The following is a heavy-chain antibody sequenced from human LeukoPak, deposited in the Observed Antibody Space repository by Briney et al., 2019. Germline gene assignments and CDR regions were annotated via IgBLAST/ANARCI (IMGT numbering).Heavy chain of an antibody. V-gene: IGHV3-23*01. D-gene: IGHD3-10*01. CDR2: VSATGRET. CDR3: ARTWNSAIGSAGDWFDP. CDR1: GFTFSSFV. Sequence: GGSLRLSCSASGFTFSSFVMSWVRQSPGKGLEWVSGVSATGRETFYADSVEGRFTISRDNSKNTVYLQMNSLTTEDTAKYYCARTWNSAIGSAGDWFDPWGQGAQVIVSS. J-gene: IGHJ5*02.